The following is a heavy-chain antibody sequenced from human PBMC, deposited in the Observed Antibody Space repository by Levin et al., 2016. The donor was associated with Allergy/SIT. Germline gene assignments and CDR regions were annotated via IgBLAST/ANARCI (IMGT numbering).Heavy chain of an antibody. D-gene: IGHD3-22*01. J-gene: IGHJ2*01. V-gene: IGHV4-34*01. CDR3: ARLGLVRYYSDSNIRDFWYFDL. CDR2: INESGST. Sequence: SETLSLTCAVSGGSFSNYYWSWVRQPPGEGLEWIGEINESGSTNCSPSLKSRVTFSIDTSKTQFSLNMTSLTAADTAVYFCARLGLVRYYSDSNIRDFWYFDLWGRGTLVTVSS. CDR1: GGSFSNYY.